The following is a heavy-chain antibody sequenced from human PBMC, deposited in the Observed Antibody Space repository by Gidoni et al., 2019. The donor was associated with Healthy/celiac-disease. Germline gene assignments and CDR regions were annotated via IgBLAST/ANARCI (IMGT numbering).Heavy chain of an antibody. V-gene: IGHV4-4*02. CDR1: GGSIRSSNW. J-gene: IGHJ5*02. CDR2: IYPSGST. Sequence: QVQLPESGPGLVKPSGTLSLTCAVSGGSIRSSNWWSWVRQPPGKGLEWIGEIYPSGSTNYNPSLKSRVTISVDKSKNQFSLKLSSVTAADTAVYYCARLPRAGAVAAHSSWGQGTLVTVSS. D-gene: IGHD6-19*01. CDR3: ARLPRAGAVAAHSS.